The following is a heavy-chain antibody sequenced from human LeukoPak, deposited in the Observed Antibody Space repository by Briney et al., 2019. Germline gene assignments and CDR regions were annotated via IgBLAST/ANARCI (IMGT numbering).Heavy chain of an antibody. Sequence: ASVKVSCKASGYTFTSYGISWVRQAPGQGLEWMGWISAYNGNTNYAQKLQGRVTMTTDTSTSTAYMELRSLRSDDTAVYYCARDSIDYDFWSGVPNWFDPWGQGTLVTVSS. J-gene: IGHJ5*02. CDR1: GYTFTSYG. CDR3: ARDSIDYDFWSGVPNWFDP. D-gene: IGHD3-3*01. CDR2: ISAYNGNT. V-gene: IGHV1-18*01.